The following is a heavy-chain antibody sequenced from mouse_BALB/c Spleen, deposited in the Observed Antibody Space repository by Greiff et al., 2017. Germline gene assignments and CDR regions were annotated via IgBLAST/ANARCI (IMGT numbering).Heavy chain of an antibody. CDR1: GFTFTDYY. Sequence: EVKLVESGGGLVQPGGSLRLSCATSGFTFTDYYMSWVRQPPGKALEWLGFIRNKANGYTTEYSASVKGRFTISRDNSQSILYLQMNTLRAEDSATYYCARELPTPHFDDWGQGTTLTVAS. CDR3: ARELPTPHFDD. D-gene: IGHD2-12*01. J-gene: IGHJ2*01. V-gene: IGHV7-3*02. CDR2: IRNKANGYTT.